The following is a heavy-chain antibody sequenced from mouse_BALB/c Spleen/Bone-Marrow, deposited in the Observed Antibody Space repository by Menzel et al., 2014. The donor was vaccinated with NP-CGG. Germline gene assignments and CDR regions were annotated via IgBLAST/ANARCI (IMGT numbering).Heavy chain of an antibody. CDR1: GFNIKDTY. CDR3: ARYGNGLMDY. CDR2: IYPANGDT. D-gene: IGHD2-1*01. J-gene: IGHJ4*01. V-gene: IGHV14-3*02. Sequence: VQLKQSGAELVKPGASVKLSCTASGFNIKDTYMHWVKQRPEQGLEWIGRIYPANGDTKCDPKFQGKATITADTSSNTAYLRLSSLTSEDTAVYYCARYGNGLMDYWGQGTSVTVSS.